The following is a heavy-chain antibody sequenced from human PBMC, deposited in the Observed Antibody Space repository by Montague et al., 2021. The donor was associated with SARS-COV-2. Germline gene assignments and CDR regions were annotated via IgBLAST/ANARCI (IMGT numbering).Heavy chain of an antibody. V-gene: IGHV4-39*01. D-gene: IGHD6-13*01. CDR1: GGSISSYY. J-gene: IGHJ4*02. CDR2: FFYSGST. Sequence: SETLSLTCTVSGGSISSYYWGWIRQPPGKGLEWVGSFFYSGSTYYNPSLKSRVTISVDTSKNKFSLKLSSVTAADTAVYYCARPQQQLAFDYWGQGTLVTVSS. CDR3: ARPQQQLAFDY.